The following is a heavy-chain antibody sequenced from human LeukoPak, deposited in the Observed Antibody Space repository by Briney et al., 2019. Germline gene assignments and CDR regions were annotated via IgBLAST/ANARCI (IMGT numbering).Heavy chain of an antibody. D-gene: IGHD2-2*01. Sequence: ASVKFFCNASGYTFTGYYMHWVRRPPGQGLVWMGWINPNSGGTNYAQKFQGRVTMTRNTSINTAYMELSRLRSDDTAVYYCARGLRGSPAFDYWGQGTLVTVSS. V-gene: IGHV1-2*02. CDR2: INPNSGGT. CDR3: ARGLRGSPAFDY. J-gene: IGHJ4*02. CDR1: GYTFTGYY.